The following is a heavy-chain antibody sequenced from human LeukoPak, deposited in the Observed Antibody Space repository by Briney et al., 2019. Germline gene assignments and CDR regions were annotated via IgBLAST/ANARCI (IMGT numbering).Heavy chain of an antibody. V-gene: IGHV3-33*01. CDR1: GFTFSSYG. J-gene: IGHJ4*02. Sequence: GGSLRLSCAASGFTFSSYGMHWVRQAPGKGLEWVAFIWYDRSNKYYADSVKGRFTISRDNSKNTLYLQMNSLRAEDTAVYYCARALFNYDSSGLTYWGQGTLVTVSS. CDR3: ARALFNYDSSGLTY. D-gene: IGHD3-22*01. CDR2: IWYDRSNK.